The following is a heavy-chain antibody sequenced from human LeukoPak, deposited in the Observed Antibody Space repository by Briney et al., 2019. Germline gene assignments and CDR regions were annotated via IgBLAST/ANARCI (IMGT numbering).Heavy chain of an antibody. D-gene: IGHD5-24*01. Sequence: GGSLRLSCAASGFTFDDYAMRWVRQAPGKGLEWVSGISWNSGSIGYADSVKGRFTISRDNAKNSLYLQVNSLRAEDTALYYCAKATTLASKFDYWGQGTLVTVSS. V-gene: IGHV3-9*01. CDR3: AKATTLASKFDY. J-gene: IGHJ4*02. CDR1: GFTFDDYA. CDR2: ISWNSGSI.